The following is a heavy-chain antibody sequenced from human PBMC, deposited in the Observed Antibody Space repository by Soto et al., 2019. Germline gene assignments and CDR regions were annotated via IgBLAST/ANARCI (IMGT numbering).Heavy chain of an antibody. D-gene: IGHD3-22*01. V-gene: IGHV2-5*02. CDR3: AHTGITMIVAPPCFDY. CDR2: IYWDDDK. J-gene: IGHJ4*02. CDR1: GFSLSTSGVG. Sequence: QITLKESGPTLVKPIQTLTLTCTFSGFSLSTSGVGVGWIRQPPGKALEWLALIYWDDDKRYSPSLKSRLTITKDTSKNQVVLTMTNMDPVDTATYYCAHTGITMIVAPPCFDYWGQGTLVTVSS.